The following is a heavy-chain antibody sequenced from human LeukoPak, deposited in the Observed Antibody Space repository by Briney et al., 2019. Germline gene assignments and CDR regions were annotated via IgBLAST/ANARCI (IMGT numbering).Heavy chain of an antibody. V-gene: IGHV4-30-4*08. CDR3: ARVGYNWHDRLFDY. D-gene: IGHD1-1*01. Sequence: SQTLSLTCTVSGGSISSGDYYWSWIRQPPGKGLERIGYIYYSGSTYYNPSLKSRVTISVDTSKNQFSLKLSSVTAAGTAVYYCARVGYNWHDRLFDYWGQGTLVTVSS. CDR1: GGSISSGDYY. J-gene: IGHJ4*02. CDR2: IYYSGST.